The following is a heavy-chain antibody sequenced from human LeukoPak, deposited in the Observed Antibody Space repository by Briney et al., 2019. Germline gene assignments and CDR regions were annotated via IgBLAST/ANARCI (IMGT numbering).Heavy chain of an antibody. J-gene: IGHJ5*02. CDR3: AKPSGRQLVSNWFDP. Sequence: GGSLRLSCAASGFTFSSYGMSWVRQAPGKGLEWVSAIGGSGGSTYYADSVKGRFTISRDNSKNTLYLQMNSLRAEDTAVYCCAKPSGRQLVSNWFDPWGQGTLVTVSS. CDR1: GFTFSSYG. V-gene: IGHV3-23*01. D-gene: IGHD6-13*01. CDR2: IGGSGGST.